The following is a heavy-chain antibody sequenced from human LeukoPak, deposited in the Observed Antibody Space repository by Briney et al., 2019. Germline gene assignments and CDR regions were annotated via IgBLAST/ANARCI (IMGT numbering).Heavy chain of an antibody. CDR1: GYTFTGYA. CDR2: IIPIFGTA. J-gene: IGHJ4*02. V-gene: IGHV1-69*13. CDR3: AGEVDTAMKY. Sequence: GASVTVSCKASGYTFTGYAISWVRQAPGQGLEWMGGIIPIFGTANYAQKFQGRVTITADESTSTAYMELSSLRSEDTAVYYCAGEVDTAMKYWGQGTLVTVSS. D-gene: IGHD5-18*01.